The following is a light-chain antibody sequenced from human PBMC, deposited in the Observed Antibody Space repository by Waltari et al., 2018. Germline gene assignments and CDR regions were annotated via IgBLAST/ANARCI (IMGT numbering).Light chain of an antibody. Sequence: EIVLTQSPATLSLSPGERATLSCRASQSVRSYLAWYQQKPGQAPRLLIYATSNRASGIPARFSGSGSGTDFSLSISSLEPEDFAVYYCQQRHNWPLTFGGGTKVEIK. CDR2: ATS. CDR1: QSVRSY. J-gene: IGKJ4*01. CDR3: QQRHNWPLT. V-gene: IGKV3-11*01.